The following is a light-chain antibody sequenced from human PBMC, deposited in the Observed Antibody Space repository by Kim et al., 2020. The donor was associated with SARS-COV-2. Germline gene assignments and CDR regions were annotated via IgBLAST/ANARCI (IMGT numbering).Light chain of an antibody. CDR3: QQRSNWLT. CDR1: QSVSSY. CDR2: DAS. J-gene: IGKJ4*01. V-gene: IGKV3-11*01. Sequence: EIVLTQSPATLSLSPGERATLSCRASQSVSSYLAWYQQKPGQAPRLLIYDASNRATGIPARFSGSGSGTDFTLTISSLEPEDFAVYYCQQRSNWLTFGGGNKLEI.